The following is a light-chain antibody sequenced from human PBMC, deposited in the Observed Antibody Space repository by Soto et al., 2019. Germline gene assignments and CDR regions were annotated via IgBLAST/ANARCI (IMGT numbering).Light chain of an antibody. V-gene: IGKV1-17*01. CDR3: LQHNAFPWT. CDR1: QGVGNH. CDR2: EIS. J-gene: IGKJ1*01. Sequence: DIQMTQSPFSLTASVGDRVTITCRASQGVGNHLAWYQQKPGEAPKRLIYEISSLQSGVPSRFSGSGSGTEFTLTIDRLQPEDFATYYCLQHNAFPWTFGQGTKVEI.